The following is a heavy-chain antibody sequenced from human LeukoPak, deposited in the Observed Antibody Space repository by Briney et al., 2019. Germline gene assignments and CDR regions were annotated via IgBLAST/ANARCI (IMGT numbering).Heavy chain of an antibody. D-gene: IGHD4-17*01. CDR3: ARGPTGDYVFDI. Sequence: SQTLSLTCTVSGGSISRGDDYWSWIRQPPGKGLEWIVYIDKSGITFPNPYLKSRVTISVATPKTHIILKLNSGTAAATPYYTCARGPTGDYVFDIWGQERMVTVSS. J-gene: IGHJ3*02. CDR1: GGSISRGDDY. CDR2: IDKSGIT. V-gene: IGHV4-30-4*01.